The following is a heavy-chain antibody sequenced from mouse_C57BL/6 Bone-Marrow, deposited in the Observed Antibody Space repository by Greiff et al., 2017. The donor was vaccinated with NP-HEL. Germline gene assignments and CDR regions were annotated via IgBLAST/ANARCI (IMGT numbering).Heavy chain of an antibody. V-gene: IGHV2-5*01. CDR2: IWRGGST. Sequence: VQVVESGPGLVQPSQSLSITCTVSGFSLTSYGVHWVRQSPGKGLEWLGVIWRGGSTDYNAAFMSRLSITKDNSKSQVFFKMTSLQADDTAIYYCAKNLRPGGAMDYWGQGTSVTVSS. CDR1: GFSLTSYG. CDR3: AKNLRPGGAMDY. J-gene: IGHJ4*01.